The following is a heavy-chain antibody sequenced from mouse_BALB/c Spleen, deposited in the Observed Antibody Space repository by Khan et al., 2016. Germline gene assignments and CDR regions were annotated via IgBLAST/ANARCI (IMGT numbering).Heavy chain of an antibody. CDR2: ISYFGIT. CDR1: GYSITSDYA. CDR3: ARSRYDFDY. Sequence: EVQLQESGPGLVKPSQSLSLTCTVTGYSITSDYAWNWIRQFPGNKLEWMGYISYFGITFYNLSLKSRISITRATSKNQFFLQLNSVTSEDSATYYCARSRYDFDYWGQGTTLTVSS. J-gene: IGHJ2*01. D-gene: IGHD2-14*01. V-gene: IGHV3-2*02.